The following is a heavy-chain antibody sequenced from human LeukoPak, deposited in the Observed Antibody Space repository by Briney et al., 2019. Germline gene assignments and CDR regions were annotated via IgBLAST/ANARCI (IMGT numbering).Heavy chain of an antibody. CDR3: ARGRSSSWVDY. J-gene: IGHJ4*02. Sequence: SETLSLTCTVSGGSISSYYWSWIRQPPGKGLEWMGYTYYSGSTNYNPSLKSRVTISVDTSKNQFSLKLSSVTAADTAVYYCARGRSSSWVDYWGQGTLVTVSS. CDR1: GGSISSYY. V-gene: IGHV4-59*01. CDR2: TYYSGST. D-gene: IGHD6-13*01.